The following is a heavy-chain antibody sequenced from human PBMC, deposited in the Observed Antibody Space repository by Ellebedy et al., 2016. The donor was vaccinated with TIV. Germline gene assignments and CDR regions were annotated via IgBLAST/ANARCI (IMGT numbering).Heavy chain of an antibody. D-gene: IGHD3-9*01. CDR3: ARGPRGYYDILTGYFDY. CDR1: DGSISSYY. J-gene: IGHJ4*02. Sequence: SETLSLXCTVSDGSISSYYWSWIRQPPGKGLEWIGYIFYSGSTNYNPSLKSRVTISLDTSKNQFSLKLSSVTAADTAVYYCARGPRGYYDILTGYFDYWGQGTLVTVSS. V-gene: IGHV4-59*01. CDR2: IFYSGST.